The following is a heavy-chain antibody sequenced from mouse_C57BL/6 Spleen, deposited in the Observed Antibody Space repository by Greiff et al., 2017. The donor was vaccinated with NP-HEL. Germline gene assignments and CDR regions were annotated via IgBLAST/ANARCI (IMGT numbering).Heavy chain of an antibody. V-gene: IGHV1-15*01. J-gene: IGHJ4*01. CDR3: TIYDYDWGYAMDY. Sequence: QVQLQQSGAELVRPGASVTLSCKASGYTFTDYEMHWVKQTPVHGLEWIGAIDPETGGTAYNQKFKGKAILTADKSSSTAYMELRSLTSEDSAVYYCTIYDYDWGYAMDYWGQGTSVTVSS. CDR2: IDPETGGT. CDR1: GYTFTDYE. D-gene: IGHD2-4*01.